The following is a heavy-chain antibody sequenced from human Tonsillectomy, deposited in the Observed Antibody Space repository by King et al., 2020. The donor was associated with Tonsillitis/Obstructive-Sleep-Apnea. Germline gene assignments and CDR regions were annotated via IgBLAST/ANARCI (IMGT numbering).Heavy chain of an antibody. D-gene: IGHD2-2*01. CDR2: ITSSSSYS. J-gene: IGHJ4*02. CDR1: GFTFSDYY. Sequence: VQLVESGGGLVKPGGSLRLSCAASGFTFSDYYMSWIRQAPGKGLEWVSYITSSSSYSNYADSVKGRFTISRDNANNSLFLQMNSLRDEDTAVYYCARVSHCGSTSCYDFDYWGQGTLVTVSS. CDR3: ARVSHCGSTSCYDFDY. V-gene: IGHV3-11*05.